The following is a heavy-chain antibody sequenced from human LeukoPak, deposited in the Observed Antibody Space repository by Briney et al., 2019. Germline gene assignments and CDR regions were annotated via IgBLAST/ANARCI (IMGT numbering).Heavy chain of an antibody. CDR2: IYYSDST. CDR3: ARFPGGAEYRHYYYMDV. V-gene: IGHV4-59*01. D-gene: IGHD1-14*01. Sequence: SETLSLTCTVSGGSINNYFWSWIRQPPGKGLECIAYIYYSDSTNYKPSLNSRVTVSVDTSKNQFSLKLSSVTAADTAVYYCARFPGGAEYRHYYYMDVWGTGTTVTVSS. CDR1: GGSINNYF. J-gene: IGHJ6*03.